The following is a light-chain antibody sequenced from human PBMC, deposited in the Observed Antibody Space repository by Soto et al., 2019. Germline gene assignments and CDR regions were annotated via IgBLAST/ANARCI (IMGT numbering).Light chain of an antibody. J-gene: IGKJ1*01. CDR2: GTS. CDR3: HQYNFWPT. V-gene: IGKV3-15*01. CDR1: QSVSSN. Sequence: EIVMTQSPATLAVSPGERATRSCRASQSVSSNLAWYQQKPGQSPRLLIYGTSTRATGIPARFSGSGSGTEFTLTISSLQSEDFAVYYCHQYNFWPTFGQGTKVDIK.